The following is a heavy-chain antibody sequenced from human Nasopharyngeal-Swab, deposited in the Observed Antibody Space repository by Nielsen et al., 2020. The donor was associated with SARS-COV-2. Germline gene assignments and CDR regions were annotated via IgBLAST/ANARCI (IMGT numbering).Heavy chain of an antibody. V-gene: IGHV4-30-2*01. D-gene: IGHD4-11*01. CDR3: ARAVYYYYYMDV. Sequence: WIRQPPGKGLEWIGYIYHSGSTYYNPPLKSRVTISVDRSKNQFSLKLSSVTAADTAVYYCARAVYYYYYMDVWGKGTTVTVSS. CDR2: IYHSGST. J-gene: IGHJ6*03.